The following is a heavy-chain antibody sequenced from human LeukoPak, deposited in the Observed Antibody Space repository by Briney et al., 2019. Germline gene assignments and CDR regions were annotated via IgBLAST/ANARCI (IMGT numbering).Heavy chain of an antibody. CDR3: ARDLHDFARTPTFDY. CDR2: ISSSSSYV. CDR1: GFTFSSYS. Sequence: NSGGSLRLSCAASGFTFSSYSMNWVRQAPGKGLEWVSSISSSSSYVYHADSVKGRFTISRDNAKNSLYLQMNSLRAEDTAVYYCARDLHDFARTPTFDYWGQGTLVTVSS. D-gene: IGHD3-3*01. J-gene: IGHJ4*02. V-gene: IGHV3-21*01.